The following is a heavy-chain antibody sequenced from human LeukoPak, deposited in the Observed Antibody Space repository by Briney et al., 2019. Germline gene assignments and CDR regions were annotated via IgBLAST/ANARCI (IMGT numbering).Heavy chain of an antibody. J-gene: IGHJ4*02. Sequence: GGSLRLSCAASGFTFSSYWMHWVRQAPGKGLVWVSRINSDGSSTNYADSVKGRFTISRDNAKNTLYLQMNSLRAEDTAVYYCARVLATTSLIDYWGQGTLVTVSS. CDR3: ARVLATTSLIDY. V-gene: IGHV3-74*01. CDR2: INSDGSST. CDR1: GFTFSSYW. D-gene: IGHD5-12*01.